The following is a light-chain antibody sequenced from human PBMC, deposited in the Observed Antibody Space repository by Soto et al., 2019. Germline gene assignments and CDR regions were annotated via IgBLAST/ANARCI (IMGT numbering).Light chain of an antibody. CDR2: GAS. J-gene: IGKJ1*01. CDR3: QQYNNWRRT. CDR1: QSVSSSY. Sequence: EIVLTQSPGTLSLSPGERATLSCGASQSVSSSYLAWHQQKPGQAPRLLIYGASTRATGIPARFSGSGSGTEFTLTISSLQSEDFAVYYCQQYNNWRRTFGQGTKVDIK. V-gene: IGKV3-15*01.